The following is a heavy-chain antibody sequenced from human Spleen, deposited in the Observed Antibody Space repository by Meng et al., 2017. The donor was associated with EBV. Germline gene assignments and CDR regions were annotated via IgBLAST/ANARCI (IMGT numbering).Heavy chain of an antibody. CDR1: GYTFNSYA. CDR2: ISTYSDHT. Sequence: QIQLMQSGPEVKKPGASVKVSCKASGYTFNSYAITWVRQAPGQGLEWMGWISTYSDHTNYAQNLQGRVTMTTDTFTSTAYMELRSLTSDDTAVYYCARAGRYGSGSNWGQGTLVTVSS. V-gene: IGHV1-18*01. J-gene: IGHJ4*02. D-gene: IGHD3-10*01. CDR3: ARAGRYGSGSN.